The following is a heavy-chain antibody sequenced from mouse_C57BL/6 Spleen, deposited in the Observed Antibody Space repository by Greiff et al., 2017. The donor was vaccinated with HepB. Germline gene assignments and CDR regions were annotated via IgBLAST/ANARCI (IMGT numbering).Heavy chain of an antibody. CDR2: INPSTGGT. CDR1: GYSFPGYY. V-gene: IGHV1-42*01. CDR3: ATGTGY. Sequence: VQLQQSGPELVKPGASVKLSCKASGYSFPGYYMNWVKQSPEKSLEWIGGINPSTGGTTYNQKFKAKATLTVDKSSSTAYMQLKSLTSEDSAVYYCATGTGYWGQGTTLTVSS. J-gene: IGHJ2*01. D-gene: IGHD4-1*01.